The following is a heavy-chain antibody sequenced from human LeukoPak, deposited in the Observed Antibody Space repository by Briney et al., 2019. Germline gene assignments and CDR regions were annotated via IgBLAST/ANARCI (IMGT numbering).Heavy chain of an antibody. CDR3: AKWGDYDVLTGYYVSDY. CDR1: GFTFSSYS. D-gene: IGHD3-9*01. V-gene: IGHV3-23*01. J-gene: IGHJ4*02. CDR2: VNPSGGST. Sequence: GGSLRLSCAASGFTFSSYSMAWVRQAPGKGLEWVSTVNPSGGSTYYADSVKGRFTISRDNSKNTVFLQMNSLRAEDTAVYYCAKWGDYDVLTGYYVSDYWGQGTLVTVSS.